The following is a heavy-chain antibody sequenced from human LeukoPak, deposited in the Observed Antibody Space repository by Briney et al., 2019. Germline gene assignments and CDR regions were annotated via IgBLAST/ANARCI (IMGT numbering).Heavy chain of an antibody. CDR3: AKAKDYYGSGSYYNR. CDR2: ISGSGGST. Sequence: GGSLRLSCAASGFTFSSYGMSWVRQAPGKGLEWVSAISGSGGSTYYADSVKGRFTISRDNSKNTLYLQMNSLRAEDTAVYYCAKAKDYYGSGSYYNRWGQGTLVTVSS. V-gene: IGHV3-23*01. J-gene: IGHJ4*02. CDR1: GFTFSSYG. D-gene: IGHD3-10*01.